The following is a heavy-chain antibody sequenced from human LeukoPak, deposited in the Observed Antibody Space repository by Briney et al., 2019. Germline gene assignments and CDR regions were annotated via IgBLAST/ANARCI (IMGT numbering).Heavy chain of an antibody. CDR3: ARGGFWSGYYSPQNWFDP. D-gene: IGHD3-3*01. CDR2: INHSGST. Sequence: SETLSLTCAVYGGSFSGYYWSWIRQPPGKGLEWIGEINHSGSTNYNPSLKSRVTMSVDTSKNQFSLKLSSVTAADTAVYYCARGGFWSGYYSPQNWFDPWGQGTLVTVSS. V-gene: IGHV4-34*01. J-gene: IGHJ5*02. CDR1: GGSFSGYY.